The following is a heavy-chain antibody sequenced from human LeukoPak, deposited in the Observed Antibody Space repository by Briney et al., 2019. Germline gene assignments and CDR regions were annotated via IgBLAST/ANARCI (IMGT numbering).Heavy chain of an antibody. V-gene: IGHV4-61*02. CDR1: SGSISSGSYY. Sequence: SQTLSLTCTVSSGSISSGSYYWSWIRQPAGMGLEWIGRIYTSASTNYNPSLKSRVTISVHTSKNQFSLKLSSVTAADTAVYYCARDTDYHSPLFDYWGQGTPVTVSS. CDR3: ARDTDYHSPLFDY. D-gene: IGHD3-22*01. CDR2: IYTSAST. J-gene: IGHJ4*02.